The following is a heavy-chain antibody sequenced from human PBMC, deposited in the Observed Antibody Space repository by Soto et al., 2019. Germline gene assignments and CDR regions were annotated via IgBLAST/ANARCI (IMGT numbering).Heavy chain of an antibody. V-gene: IGHV4-31*03. Sequence: SETLSLTCTVSGGSISSGGYYWSWIRQHPGKGLEWIGYIYYSGSTYYNPSLKSRVTISVDTSKNQFSLKLSSVTAADTAVYYCARDLPNDFWSGFHYGMDVWGQGTTVTV. CDR3: ARDLPNDFWSGFHYGMDV. CDR2: IYYSGST. CDR1: GGSISSGGYY. J-gene: IGHJ6*02. D-gene: IGHD3-3*01.